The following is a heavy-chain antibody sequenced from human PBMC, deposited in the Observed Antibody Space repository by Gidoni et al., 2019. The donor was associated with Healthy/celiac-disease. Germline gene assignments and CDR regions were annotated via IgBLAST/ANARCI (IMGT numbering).Heavy chain of an antibody. CDR1: GFTLEAYA. J-gene: IGHJ4*02. V-gene: IGHV3-9*01. CDR2: ISWNSGSI. CDR3: AKGLYCSGGSCYDHFDY. Sequence: EVQLVESGGGLVQPGRSMRLYCAASGFTLEAYAMHWGRQAPGKGLGWVSCISWNSGSIGYADSVKCRFTISRDNAKNSLYLQMNSLRAEDTALYYCAKGLYCSGGSCYDHFDYWGQGTLVTVSS. D-gene: IGHD2-15*01.